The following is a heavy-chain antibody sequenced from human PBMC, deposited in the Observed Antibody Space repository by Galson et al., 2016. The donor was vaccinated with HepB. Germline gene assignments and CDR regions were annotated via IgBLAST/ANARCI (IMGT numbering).Heavy chain of an antibody. CDR2: IIPVFGTT. J-gene: IGHJ3*01. CDR3: ARGDQTTMWIQYWPQGAASKV. CDR1: GGTFSRNV. D-gene: IGHD2/OR15-2a*01. Sequence: SVKVSCKASGGTFSRNVVSWVRQAPGQGLEWMGGIIPVFGTTNYARKFQGRLTITADASTATVYMELNSLKLADTSVYYCARGDQTTMWIQYWPQGAASKVWGQGTLVAVSS. V-gene: IGHV1-69*13.